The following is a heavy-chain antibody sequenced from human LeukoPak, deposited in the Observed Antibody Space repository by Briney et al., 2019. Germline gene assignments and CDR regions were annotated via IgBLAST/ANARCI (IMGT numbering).Heavy chain of an antibody. CDR1: GGSISSYY. D-gene: IGHD5/OR15-5a*01. CDR2: TYYSGDT. CDR3: ARGPPTSTLDY. V-gene: IGHV4-59*12. Sequence: PSETLSLTCTVSGGSISSYYWSWIRQPPGKGLEWIGYTYYSGDTNYNPSLKSRVTISVDTSKNQFSLKLSSVAAADTAVYYCARGPPTSTLDYWGQGTLVTVSS. J-gene: IGHJ4*02.